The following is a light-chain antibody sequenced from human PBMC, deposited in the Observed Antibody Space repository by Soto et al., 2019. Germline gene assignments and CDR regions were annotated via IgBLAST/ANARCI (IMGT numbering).Light chain of an antibody. CDR2: AAS. CDR1: QGISSY. J-gene: IGKJ4*01. V-gene: IGKV1-9*01. Sequence: DIQLTQSPSFLSASVGDRVTITCRASQGISSYLAWYQQNPGKAPKLLIYAASTLQSGVPSRFSGSGSGTEFTLTISSLQPEDFATYYCQQLNSYGVTFGGGTKVEIK. CDR3: QQLNSYGVT.